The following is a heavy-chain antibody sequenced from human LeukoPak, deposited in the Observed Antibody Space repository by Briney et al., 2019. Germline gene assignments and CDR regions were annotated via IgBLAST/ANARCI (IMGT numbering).Heavy chain of an antibody. D-gene: IGHD6-13*01. CDR1: RASISDNY. V-gene: IGHV4-4*07. CDR3: TIGGASGSLAH. J-gene: IGHJ4*02. Sequence: PSETLSLTCTVSRASISDNYWSWSRQPAGKALEWIGRTYTSGDTNYNPSLKSRASVSVDTSKNQFYLSLRYVTVADTAVYYCTIGGASGSLAHWGPGTLVTVSS. CDR2: TYTSGDT.